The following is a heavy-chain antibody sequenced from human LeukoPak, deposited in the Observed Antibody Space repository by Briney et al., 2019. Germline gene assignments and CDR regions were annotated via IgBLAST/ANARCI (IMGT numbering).Heavy chain of an antibody. V-gene: IGHV3-7*01. CDR1: RFSFSHYW. CDR2: INQDASDK. CDR3: LGGVAADY. J-gene: IGHJ4*02. D-gene: IGHD3-16*01. Sequence: GGSLRLSCAASRFSFSHYWMTWVRQAPGKGVEWVANINQDASDKHYADSVKGRFTISRDNAKNSLYLQMNSLRVEDTAVYYCLGGVAADYWGRGNLVTVSS.